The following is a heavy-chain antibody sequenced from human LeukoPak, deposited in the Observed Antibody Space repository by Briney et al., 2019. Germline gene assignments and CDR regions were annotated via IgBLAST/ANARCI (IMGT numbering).Heavy chain of an antibody. D-gene: IGHD4-17*01. CDR2: INHSGST. CDR3: ARDHGDQRNYYYYYGMDV. Sequence: NPSETLSLTCAVYGGSFSGYYWSWIRQPPGKGLEWIGEINHSGSTNYNPSLKSRVTISVDTSKNQFSLKLSSVTAADTAVYYCARDHGDQRNYYYYYGMDVWGQGTTVTVSS. J-gene: IGHJ6*02. V-gene: IGHV4-34*01. CDR1: GGSFSGYY.